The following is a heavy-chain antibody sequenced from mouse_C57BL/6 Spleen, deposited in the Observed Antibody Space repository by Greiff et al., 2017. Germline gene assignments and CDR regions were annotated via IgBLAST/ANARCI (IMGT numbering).Heavy chain of an antibody. CDR3: ARRYDYDGFYFDY. Sequence: QVQLQQSGPELVKPGASVKISCKASGYSFTSYYIHWVKQRPGQGLEWIGWIYPGSGNTKYNEKFKGKATLTADTSSSTAYMQLSSLTSEDSAVYYCARRYDYDGFYFDYWGQGTTLTVSS. J-gene: IGHJ2*01. V-gene: IGHV1-66*01. CDR1: GYSFTSYY. D-gene: IGHD2-4*01. CDR2: IYPGSGNT.